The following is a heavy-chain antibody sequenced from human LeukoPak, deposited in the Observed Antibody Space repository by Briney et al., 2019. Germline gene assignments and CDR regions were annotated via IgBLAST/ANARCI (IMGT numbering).Heavy chain of an antibody. J-gene: IGHJ4*02. V-gene: IGHV3-30-3*01. CDR3: TRDRGNDSGWYLDY. D-gene: IGHD6-19*01. CDR1: GFTFSRYA. CDR2: ISFDGSNS. Sequence: PGRSLRLSCAASGFTFSRYAMHWVRQAPGKGLDWVAVISFDGSNSDYADSVKGRFTISRDNSKNTLSLQLNSLRAEDTAVYYCTRDRGNDSGWYLDYWGQGTLVTVSS.